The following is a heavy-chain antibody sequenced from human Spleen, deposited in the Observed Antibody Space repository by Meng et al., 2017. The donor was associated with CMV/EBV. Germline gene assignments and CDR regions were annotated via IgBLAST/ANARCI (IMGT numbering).Heavy chain of an antibody. CDR1: GYTFTGYY. Sequence: ASVKVSCKASGYTFTGYYLHWMRQAPGQGLEWMGWINPNSGATDYAQKFQGRVTMTRDTSISTAYMELSSLRSDDTAVYYCARGAIVGVRGAILICRDWGQGTLVTVSS. J-gene: IGHJ4*02. CDR2: INPNSGAT. V-gene: IGHV1-2*02. D-gene: IGHD2-2*02. CDR3: ARGAIVGVRGAILICRD.